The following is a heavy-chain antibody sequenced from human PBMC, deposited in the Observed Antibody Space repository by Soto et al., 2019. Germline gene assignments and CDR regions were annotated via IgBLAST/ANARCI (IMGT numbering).Heavy chain of an antibody. CDR2: IYVTGAV. CDR1: GAALNSGNYY. CDR3: ARLRIATINYKWFDP. V-gene: IGHV4-31*03. J-gene: IGHJ5*02. D-gene: IGHD5-12*01. Sequence: LSLTCRVSGAALNSGNYYWSWIRRVPGKSLEWIGHIYVTGAVDYNPSLRDRITISQDTSERQFSLNLRLVTAADTAVYYCARLRIATINYKWFDPWGQGTLVTVSS.